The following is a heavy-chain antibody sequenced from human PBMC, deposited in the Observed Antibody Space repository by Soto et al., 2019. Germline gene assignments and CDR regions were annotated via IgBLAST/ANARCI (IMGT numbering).Heavy chain of an antibody. V-gene: IGHV1-18*04. CDR1: GYTFTSYG. J-gene: IGHJ6*02. D-gene: IGHD3-10*01. CDR3: ARGMNYYGSGSHYDV. Sequence: RASVKVSCKASGYTFTSYGISWVRQAPGQGLEWMGWISAYNGNTNYAQKLQGRVTMTTDTSTSTAYMELRSLRSDDTAVYYCARGMNYYGSGSHYDVWGQGTTVTVSS. CDR2: ISAYNGNT.